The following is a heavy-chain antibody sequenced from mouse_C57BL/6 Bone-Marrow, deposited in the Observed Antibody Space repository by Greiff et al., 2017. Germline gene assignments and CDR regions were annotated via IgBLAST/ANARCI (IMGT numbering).Heavy chain of an antibody. J-gene: IGHJ3*01. CDR2: LHPNSGST. V-gene: IGHV1-64*01. CDR1: GYTFTSYW. Sequence: QVQLQQPGAELVKPGASVKLSCKASGYTFTSYWMHWVKQRPGQGLEWIGMLHPNSGSTNYNEKFKSKATLTVDKSSSTAYMQLSSQTSGDSAVYYCARHDDDGAWVAYWGQGTLVTVSA. D-gene: IGHD2-4*01. CDR3: ARHDDDGAWVAY.